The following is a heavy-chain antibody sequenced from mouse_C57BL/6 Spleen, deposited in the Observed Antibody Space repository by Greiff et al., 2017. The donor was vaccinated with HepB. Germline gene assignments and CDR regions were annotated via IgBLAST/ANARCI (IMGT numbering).Heavy chain of an antibody. V-gene: IGHV5-4*01. Sequence: EVQLVESGGGLVKPGGSLKLSCAASGFTFSSYAMSWVRQTPEKRLEWVATISDGGSYTYYPDNVKGRFTISRYNSKNHLYLQMSHLKSEDTAMYFCARDYYGSTYYFDYWGQGTTLTVSS. CDR3: ARDYYGSTYYFDY. CDR2: ISDGGSYT. D-gene: IGHD1-1*01. CDR1: GFTFSSYA. J-gene: IGHJ2*01.